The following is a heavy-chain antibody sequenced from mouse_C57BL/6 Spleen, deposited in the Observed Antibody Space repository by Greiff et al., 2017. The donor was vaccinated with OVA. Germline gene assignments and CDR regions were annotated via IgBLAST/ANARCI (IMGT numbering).Heavy chain of an antibody. D-gene: IGHD1-1*01. CDR2: ISSGSSTI. CDR3: ARSGSSYGYAMDY. V-gene: IGHV5-17*01. J-gene: IGHJ4*01. Sequence: EVKVEESGGGLVKPGGSLKLSCAASGFTFSDYGMHWVRQAPEKGLEWVAYISSGSSTIYYADTVKGRFTFSRDNAKNTLFLQMTSLRSEDTAMYYCARSGSSYGYAMDYWGQGTSVTVSS. CDR1: GFTFSDYG.